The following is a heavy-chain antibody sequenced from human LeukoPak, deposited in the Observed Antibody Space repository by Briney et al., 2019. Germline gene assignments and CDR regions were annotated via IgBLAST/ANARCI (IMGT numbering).Heavy chain of an antibody. D-gene: IGHD6-6*01. Sequence: SETLSLTCTVSGGSISSYYWNWIRQHPGKGLEWIGYIYYSGSTYYNPSLKSRINISVDTSKNQFSLKLSSVTAADTAAYYCARVPKVEYSSSSAPLDYWGQGTLVTVSS. V-gene: IGHV4-59*06. CDR1: GGSISSYY. J-gene: IGHJ4*02. CDR2: IYYSGST. CDR3: ARVPKVEYSSSSAPLDY.